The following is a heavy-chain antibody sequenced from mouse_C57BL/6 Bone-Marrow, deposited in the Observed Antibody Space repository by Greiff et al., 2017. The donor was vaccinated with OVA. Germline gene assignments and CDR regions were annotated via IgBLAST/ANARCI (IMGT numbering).Heavy chain of an antibody. D-gene: IGHD2-3*01. Sequence: VQLKESGGGLVKPGGSLKLSCAASGFTFSSYAMSWVRQTPEKRLEWVATISDGGSYTYYPDNVKGRFTISRDNAKNNLYLQMSHLKSEDTAMYYCARDGYYLYAMDYWGQGTSVTVSS. CDR1: GFTFSSYA. CDR3: ARDGYYLYAMDY. V-gene: IGHV5-4*01. CDR2: ISDGGSYT. J-gene: IGHJ4*01.